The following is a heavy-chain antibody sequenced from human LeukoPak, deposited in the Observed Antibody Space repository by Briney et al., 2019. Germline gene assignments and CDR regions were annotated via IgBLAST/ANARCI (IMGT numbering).Heavy chain of an antibody. CDR3: ARQDADYGDNFLDY. Sequence: SETLSLTCAVYGGSFSGYYWSWIRRPPGKGLEWIGEINHSGSTNYNPSLKSRVTISVDTSKNQFFLKLSSVTAADTAVYYCARQDADYGDNFLDYWGQGTLVTVSS. J-gene: IGHJ4*02. V-gene: IGHV4-34*01. D-gene: IGHD4-17*01. CDR1: GGSFSGYY. CDR2: INHSGST.